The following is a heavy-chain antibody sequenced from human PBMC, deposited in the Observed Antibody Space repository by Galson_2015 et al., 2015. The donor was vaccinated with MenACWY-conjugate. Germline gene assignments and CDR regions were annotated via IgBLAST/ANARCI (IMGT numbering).Heavy chain of an antibody. CDR2: INAGNGNT. V-gene: IGHV1-3*01. Sequence: SVKVSCKASGYTLTSYAMHWVRQAPGQRLEWMGWINAGNGNTKYSQKFQGRVTITRDTSASTAYMELSSLGSEDTAVYYCARGSGGRDGYPYYYYGMDVWGQGTTVTVSS. CDR3: ARGSGGRDGYPYYYYGMDV. J-gene: IGHJ6*02. D-gene: IGHD5-24*01. CDR1: GYTLTSYA.